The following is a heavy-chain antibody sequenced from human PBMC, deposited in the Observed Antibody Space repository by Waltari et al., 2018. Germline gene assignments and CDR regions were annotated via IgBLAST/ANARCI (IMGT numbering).Heavy chain of an antibody. Sequence: EVQLVESGGGLVQPGGSLRLSCAASGFTFSSYWMPWVRQAPGKGLVWVSRINSDESRTSYADSVKGRFTISRDNAENTLYLQMNSLRVEDTAVYYCARGEYQLLGAYWGQGTLVTVSS. J-gene: IGHJ4*02. CDR2: INSDESRT. V-gene: IGHV3-74*01. CDR1: GFTFSSYW. CDR3: ARGEYQLLGAY. D-gene: IGHD2-2*01.